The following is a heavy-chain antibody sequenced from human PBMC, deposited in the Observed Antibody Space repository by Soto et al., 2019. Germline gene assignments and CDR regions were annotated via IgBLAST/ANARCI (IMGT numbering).Heavy chain of an antibody. D-gene: IGHD3-22*01. CDR2: ISSSSSTI. CDR1: GFTFSSYS. Sequence: EVQLVESGGGLVQPGGSLRLSCAASGFTFSSYSMNWVRQAPGKGLEWVSYISSSSSTIYYADSVKGRFTISRDNAKNSLYLQMNSLRDEDTALYYCARVADYYDSSGYYPDAFDIWGQGTMVTVSS. V-gene: IGHV3-48*02. CDR3: ARVADYYDSSGYYPDAFDI. J-gene: IGHJ3*02.